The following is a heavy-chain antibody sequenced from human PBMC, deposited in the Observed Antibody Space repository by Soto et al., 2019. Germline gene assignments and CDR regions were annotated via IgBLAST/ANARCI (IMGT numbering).Heavy chain of an antibody. J-gene: IGHJ4*02. D-gene: IGHD3-22*01. Sequence: QVQLVQSGAEVRKPGSSVKVSCKASGGTFSRHAISWVRQAPGQGLEWMGGIIHIFGTANHAKKFQGRVTIIADESTSTVYMDLSSLRSEDTAMYYCARGWGYDSNDYYYAYWGQGTLVIVSS. CDR1: GGTFSRHA. CDR3: ARGWGYDSNDYYYAY. V-gene: IGHV1-69*01. CDR2: IIHIFGTA.